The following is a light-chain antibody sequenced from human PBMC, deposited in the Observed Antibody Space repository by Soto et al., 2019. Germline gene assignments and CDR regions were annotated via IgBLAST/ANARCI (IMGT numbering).Light chain of an antibody. V-gene: IGKV1-9*01. CDR2: EAS. CDR3: QQLNSYPLT. CDR1: QGISSF. J-gene: IGKJ4*01. Sequence: DIQLTQSPSFLSASVGDRVTITCRASQGISSFLAWYQQKPGKAPKLLIYEASTLQSGVPSRFSGSGSGTELTLTISSLQPEDFATYYCQQLNSYPLTFGGGTKVEIK.